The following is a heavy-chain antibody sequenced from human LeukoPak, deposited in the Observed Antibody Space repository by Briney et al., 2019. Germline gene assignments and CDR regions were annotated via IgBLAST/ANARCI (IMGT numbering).Heavy chain of an antibody. J-gene: IGHJ4*02. CDR1: GFSISTFW. CDR3: ANSGWSLRDY. V-gene: IGHV3-7*01. D-gene: IGHD6-19*01. Sequence: GGSLRLSCAASGFSISTFWMSWVRQAPGKGLEWVANIKPDGSEKYFVDSVKGRFTISRDNAKNSLYLQMNSLRAEDTAVYYCANSGWSLRDYWGQGTLVTVSS. CDR2: IKPDGSEK.